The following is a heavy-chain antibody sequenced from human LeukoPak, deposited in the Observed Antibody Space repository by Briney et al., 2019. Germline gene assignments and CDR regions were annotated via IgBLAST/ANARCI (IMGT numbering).Heavy chain of an antibody. Sequence: SETLSLTCTVSGYSISSGYYWGWIRQPPGKGLEWIGSIYHSGSTYYNPSLKSRVTISVDTSKNQFSLKLRSVTAADTAVYYCARENGYKYDYWGQGTLVTVSS. CDR1: GYSISSGYY. CDR3: ARENGYKYDY. D-gene: IGHD5-24*01. V-gene: IGHV4-38-2*02. J-gene: IGHJ4*02. CDR2: IYHSGST.